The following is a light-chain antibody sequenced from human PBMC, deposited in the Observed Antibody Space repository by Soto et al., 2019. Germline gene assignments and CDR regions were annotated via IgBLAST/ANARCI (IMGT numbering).Light chain of an antibody. V-gene: IGLV3-21*02. Sequence: SYELTQPPSVSVAPGQTARITCGGTNSGRKSVHWYQQKPGQAPEVVVYDDRDRPSGIPERFSGSNSGNTAALTISRVEAGDEDDYYCQLWDSNSDHVVFGGGTKLTVL. CDR3: QLWDSNSDHVV. CDR1: NSGRKS. CDR2: DDR. J-gene: IGLJ2*01.